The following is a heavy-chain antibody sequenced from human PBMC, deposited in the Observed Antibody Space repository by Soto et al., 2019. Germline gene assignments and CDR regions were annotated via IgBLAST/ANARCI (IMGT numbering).Heavy chain of an antibody. D-gene: IGHD1-7*01. J-gene: IGHJ5*02. CDR3: ERDHQELILYNWFDP. CDR2: INTNSGDT. V-gene: IGHV1-2*02. Sequence: ASVKVSCKASGYTFAGYYMHWVRQAPGQGLEWMGWINTNSGDTQYAQKFQGRVTMTSDTSISTAYMELRSLRVDDTAVYYCERDHQELILYNWFDPWGQGTRVTVSS. CDR1: GYTFAGYY.